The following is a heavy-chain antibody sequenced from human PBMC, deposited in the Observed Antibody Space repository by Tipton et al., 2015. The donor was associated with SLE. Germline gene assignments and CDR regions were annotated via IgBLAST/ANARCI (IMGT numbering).Heavy chain of an antibody. CDR1: GASISTEGYS. D-gene: IGHD6-13*01. J-gene: IGHJ5*02. CDR2: IFHTGSA. V-gene: IGHV4-30-2*01. Sequence: TLSLTCVVSGASISTEGYSWSWTRQPPGKGLEWIGYIFHTGSAYYNPSLRSRLTISLDRSNNQLSLKVNSMTAADTAVYYCARCINAAGRGWFDPWGQGSLVTVSS. CDR3: ARCINAAGRGWFDP.